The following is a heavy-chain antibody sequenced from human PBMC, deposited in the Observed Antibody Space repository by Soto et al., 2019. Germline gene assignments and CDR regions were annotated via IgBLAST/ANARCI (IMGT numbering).Heavy chain of an antibody. J-gene: IGHJ4*02. CDR1: GFSFSSYS. Sequence: EVQLVESGGGLVKPGGSLRLSCAASGFSFSSYSMNWVRQAPGKGLEWVSSISSSSSYIYYADSVKGRFTISRDNAKNSLYLQMNSLRAEDTAVYYCARDLYCSRSSCYQGLVDYWGQGTLVTVSS. CDR3: ARDLYCSRSSCYQGLVDY. D-gene: IGHD2-2*01. CDR2: ISSSSSYI. V-gene: IGHV3-21*01.